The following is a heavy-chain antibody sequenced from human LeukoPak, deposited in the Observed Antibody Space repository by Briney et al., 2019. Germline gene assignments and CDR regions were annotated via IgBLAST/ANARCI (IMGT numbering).Heavy chain of an antibody. J-gene: IGHJ4*02. CDR3: ARPGAAAGFGY. CDR1: GYTFISYD. CDR2: MKPNSDNT. V-gene: IGHV1-8*03. D-gene: IGHD6-13*01. Sequence: ASVKVSCKASGYTFISYDINWLRQAPGQGLEWMEWMKPNSDNTDSAQKFQGRVTITTNTSINTAYMDLSSLRSEDTAVYYCARPGAAAGFGYWGQGTLVTVSS.